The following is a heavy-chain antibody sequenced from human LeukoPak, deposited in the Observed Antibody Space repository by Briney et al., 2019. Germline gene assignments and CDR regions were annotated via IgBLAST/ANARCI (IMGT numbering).Heavy chain of an antibody. CDR3: ARGYSYGYEYYFDY. CDR2: IYYSGST. CDR1: GGSISSHY. J-gene: IGHJ4*02. Sequence: SETLSLTCTVSGGSISSHYWSWIRQPPGKGLEWIGYIYYSGSTTYNPSLKSRVTISVDTSKNQFSLKLSSVTAADTAVYYCARGYSYGYEYYFDYWGQGTLVTVSP. V-gene: IGHV4-59*11. D-gene: IGHD5-18*01.